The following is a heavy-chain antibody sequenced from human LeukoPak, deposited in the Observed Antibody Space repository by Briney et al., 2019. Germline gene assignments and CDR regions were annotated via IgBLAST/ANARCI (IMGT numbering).Heavy chain of an antibody. CDR2: ISGSGGST. D-gene: IGHD3-10*01. CDR1: GFTFSSYA. CDR3: AKSLHLYLRSGSFDY. Sequence: GGSLRLSCAASGFTFSSYAMSWVRQAPGKGLEWVSAISGSGGSTYYADSVKGRFTISRDNSKNTLYLQMNSLRAEDTAVYYCAKSLHLYLRSGSFDYRGQGTLVTVSS. J-gene: IGHJ4*02. V-gene: IGHV3-23*01.